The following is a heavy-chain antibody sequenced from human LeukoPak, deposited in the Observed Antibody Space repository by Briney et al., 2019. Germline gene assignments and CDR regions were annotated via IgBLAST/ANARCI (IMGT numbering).Heavy chain of an antibody. D-gene: IGHD2-2*01. CDR3: AGSPHCSSTSCYAGSDY. CDR2: INPSGGST. J-gene: IGHJ4*02. V-gene: IGHV1-46*01. Sequence: AASVKVSCKASGYTFTSYYMHWVRQAPGQGLEWMGIINPSGGSTSYAQKFQGRVTMTRDMSTSTVYMELSSLRSEDTAVYYCAGSPHCSSTSCYAGSDYWGQGTLVTVSS. CDR1: GYTFTSYY.